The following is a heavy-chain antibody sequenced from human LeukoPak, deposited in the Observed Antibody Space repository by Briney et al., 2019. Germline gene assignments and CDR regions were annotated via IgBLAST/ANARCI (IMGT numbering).Heavy chain of an antibody. CDR2: INPNSGGT. D-gene: IGHD6-19*01. CDR3: ARLNIAVAGYFDY. J-gene: IGHJ4*02. CDR1: GYTFTGYY. V-gene: IGHV1-2*04. Sequence: ASVKVSCKASGYTFTGYYMHWVRQAPGQGLEWMGWINPNSGGTNYAQKFQGWVTMTRDTSNSTAYMELSRLRSDDTAVYYCARLNIAVAGYFDYWGQGTLVTVSS.